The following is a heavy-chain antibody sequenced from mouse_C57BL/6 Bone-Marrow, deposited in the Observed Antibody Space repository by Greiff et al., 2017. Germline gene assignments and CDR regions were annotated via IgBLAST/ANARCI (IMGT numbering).Heavy chain of an antibody. CDR1: GYAFSSSW. CDR3: ARGGGLRREFAY. J-gene: IGHJ3*01. D-gene: IGHD2-2*01. CDR2: IYPGDGDT. Sequence: HVQLQQSGPELVKPGASVKISCKASGYAFSSSWMNWVKQRPGKGLEWIGRIYPGDGDTNYNGKFKGKATLTADKSSSTAYMQLSSLTSEDSAVYFCARGGGLRREFAYWGQGTLVTVSA. V-gene: IGHV1-82*01.